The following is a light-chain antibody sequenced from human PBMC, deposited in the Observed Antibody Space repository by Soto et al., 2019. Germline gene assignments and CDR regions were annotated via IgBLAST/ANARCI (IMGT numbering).Light chain of an antibody. J-gene: IGKJ4*01. CDR3: QQYGSLLT. V-gene: IGKV3-20*01. CDR1: QSVSSSY. Sequence: EIVLTQSPGTLSLSPGERATLSCRASQSVSSSYLAWYQQKPGQAPRLLIYGASSRATGIPDRFSGSGSGIDFTLTVSRLEPEGSAVYYCQQYGSLLTFGGGTKVEIK. CDR2: GAS.